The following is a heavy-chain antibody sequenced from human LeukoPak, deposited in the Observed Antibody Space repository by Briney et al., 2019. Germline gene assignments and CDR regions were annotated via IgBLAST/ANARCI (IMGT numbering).Heavy chain of an antibody. J-gene: IGHJ4*02. CDR3: AKAPTYYYDSSGYYRPPFDY. D-gene: IGHD3-22*01. CDR2: ISGSGGST. V-gene: IGHV3-23*01. Sequence: GGSLRLSCAASGFTFSSYAMSWVRQAPGKGLEWVSAISGSGGSTYYADSVKGRFTISRDNSKNTLYLQMNSLRAEDTAVYYCAKAPTYYYDSSGYYRPPFDYWGQGTLVTVSS. CDR1: GFTFSSYA.